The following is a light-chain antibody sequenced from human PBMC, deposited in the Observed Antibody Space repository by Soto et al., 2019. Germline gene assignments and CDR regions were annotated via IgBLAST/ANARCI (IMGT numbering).Light chain of an antibody. Sequence: QTVVTQAPSFSVSPGGTVTLTCGLRSGSVSTSYYPSWYQQTPGQAPRTLIYSTNTRSSGVPDRFSGSILGNKAALTIAGAQADDESDYYCVLYMGSGISVFGGGTQLTVL. J-gene: IGLJ2*01. CDR1: SGSVSTSYY. V-gene: IGLV8-61*01. CDR2: STN. CDR3: VLYMGSGISV.